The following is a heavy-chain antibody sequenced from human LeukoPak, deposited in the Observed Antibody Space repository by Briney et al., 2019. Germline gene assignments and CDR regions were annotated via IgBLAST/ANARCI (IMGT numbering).Heavy chain of an antibody. D-gene: IGHD3-10*01. J-gene: IGHJ4*02. CDR1: GGTFSSYA. CDR3: ARLTLEYGSGSYYDH. V-gene: IGHV1-69*05. CDR2: IIPIFGTA. Sequence: ASVKVSCKASGGTFSSYAISWARQAPGQGLEWMGGIIPIFGTANYAQKFQGRVTITTDESTSTAYMELSSLRSEDTAVYYCARLTLEYGSGSYYDHWGQRTLVTVSS.